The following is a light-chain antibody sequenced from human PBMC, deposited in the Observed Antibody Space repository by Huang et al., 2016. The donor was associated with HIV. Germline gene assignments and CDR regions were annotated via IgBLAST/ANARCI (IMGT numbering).Light chain of an antibody. Sequence: EIVMTQSPGTLSVSPGERATLSCRASQSVSSNLAWYQQKPGQAPRLLIYGASTRATGIPASFSGSGSGTEFTLTISSLQSEYFAVYYCQQYNNWPPLTFGGGTKVEIK. CDR2: GAS. CDR1: QSVSSN. V-gene: IGKV3-15*01. J-gene: IGKJ4*01. CDR3: QQYNNWPPLT.